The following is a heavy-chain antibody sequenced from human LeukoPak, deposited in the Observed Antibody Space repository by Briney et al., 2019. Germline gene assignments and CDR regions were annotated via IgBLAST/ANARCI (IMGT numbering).Heavy chain of an antibody. CDR3: TRDPILGAPDYFDY. CDR2: TSPDEGLK. CDR1: GFTFANYV. Sequence: GRSLRLSCAASGFTFANYVTHWVRQAPGKGLEWVAVTSPDEGLKFYGDSVKGRFTIFRDNSKNTMYLQMNNLREEDTAVYYCTRDPILGAPDYFDYWGQGTLVTVSS. D-gene: IGHD1-26*01. J-gene: IGHJ4*02. V-gene: IGHV3-30*04.